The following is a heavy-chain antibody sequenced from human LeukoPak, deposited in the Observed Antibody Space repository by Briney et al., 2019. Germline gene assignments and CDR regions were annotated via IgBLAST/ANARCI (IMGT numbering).Heavy chain of an antibody. V-gene: IGHV4-34*01. CDR3: ARGLEGGYDILIGYHYFDY. J-gene: IGHJ4*02. Sequence: SETLSLTCAVYGGSFSGYYWSWIRQPPGKGLEWIGEINHSGSTNYNPSLKSRVTISVDTSKNQFSLKLSSVTAADTAVYYCARGLEGGYDILIGYHYFDYWGQGTLVTVSS. D-gene: IGHD3-9*01. CDR2: INHSGST. CDR1: GGSFSGYY.